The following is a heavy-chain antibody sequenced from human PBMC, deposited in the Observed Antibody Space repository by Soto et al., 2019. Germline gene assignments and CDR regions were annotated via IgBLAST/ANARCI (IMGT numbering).Heavy chain of an antibody. CDR2: ISGSGGGGST. Sequence: EVQLLESGGGLVQPGGSLRLSCAASGFTFTNYAMNWVRQAPGKGLEWVSAISGSGGGGSTYYEDSVKGRFTISRDNSKNTLYLQMNSLRAEDTAVYYCAKASSSVDYFDYWGQGTLVTVSS. J-gene: IGHJ4*02. CDR1: GFTFTNYA. D-gene: IGHD6-6*01. CDR3: AKASSSVDYFDY. V-gene: IGHV3-23*01.